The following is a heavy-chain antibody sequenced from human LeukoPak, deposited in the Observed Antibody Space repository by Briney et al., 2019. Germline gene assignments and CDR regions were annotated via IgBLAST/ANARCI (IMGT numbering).Heavy chain of an antibody. Sequence: SETLSLTCTVSGGSISSYYWSWIRQPAGKGLEWIGRIYTSGSTNYNPSLKSRVTMSVDTSKNQFSLKLSSVTAADTAVYYCARDGSIVGATRLIDYYYYMDVWGKGTTVTVSS. CDR1: GGSISSYY. CDR2: IYTSGST. D-gene: IGHD1-26*01. V-gene: IGHV4-4*07. J-gene: IGHJ6*03. CDR3: ARDGSIVGATRLIDYYYYMDV.